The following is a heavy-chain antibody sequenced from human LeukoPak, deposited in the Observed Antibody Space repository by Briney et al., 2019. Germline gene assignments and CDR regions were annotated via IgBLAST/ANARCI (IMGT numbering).Heavy chain of an antibody. D-gene: IGHD2-15*01. Sequence: PGGSLRLSCAASEFTVRNKYMTWVRQAPGKGLEWVSVIYSGGSTYYADSVKGRFTISRDNSKNTLYLQMNSLRAEDTAVYYCLVAGSVEWTEDYWGQGTLVTVSS. CDR3: LVAGSVEWTEDY. CDR2: IYSGGST. CDR1: EFTVRNKY. V-gene: IGHV3-66*01. J-gene: IGHJ4*02.